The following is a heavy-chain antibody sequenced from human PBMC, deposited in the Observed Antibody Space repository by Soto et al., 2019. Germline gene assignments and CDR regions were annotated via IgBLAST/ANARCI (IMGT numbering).Heavy chain of an antibody. D-gene: IGHD6-19*01. CDR3: ARLASGWQYYYFDF. CDR1: GGSISSGGYY. J-gene: IGHJ2*01. CDR2: IYHSGST. Sequence: SETLSLTCTVSGGSISSGGYYWSWIRQHPGKGLEWIGYIYHSGSTNYNPSLKSRVTISVDTSKNQLSLKLTSVTAADTAVYYCARLASGWQYYYFDFWGRGTPVTVSS. V-gene: IGHV4-31*03.